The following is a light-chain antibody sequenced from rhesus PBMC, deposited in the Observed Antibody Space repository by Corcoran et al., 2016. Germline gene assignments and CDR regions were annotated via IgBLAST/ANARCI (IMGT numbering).Light chain of an antibody. CDR2: KAS. CDR1: QSISSW. Sequence: DIQMTQSPSSLSASVGDTVTITCRASQSISSWLDWYQQKPGKAPKLLIYKASSLQSGVPSRFSGSGSGTDLTLTISSLQPEDFGTYYCLQYRSSPYSFGQGTKVEIK. V-gene: IGKV1-22*01. J-gene: IGKJ2*01. CDR3: LQYRSSPYS.